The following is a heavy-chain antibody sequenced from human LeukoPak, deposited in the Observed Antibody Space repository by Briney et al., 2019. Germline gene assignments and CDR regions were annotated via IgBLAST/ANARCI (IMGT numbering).Heavy chain of an antibody. J-gene: IGHJ4*02. D-gene: IGHD4-17*01. CDR2: ISAYNGNT. V-gene: IGHV1-18*01. CDR3: ARDVYYGDYVLGFDY. Sequence: VPSVKLSCKASGYTSTSYGISWVRQAPGQGHEWMGWISAYNGNTNYAQKLQGRVTMTTDTSTSTAYMELRSVRSDDSAVYYCARDVYYGDYVLGFDYWGQGTLVTVSS. CDR1: GYTSTSYG.